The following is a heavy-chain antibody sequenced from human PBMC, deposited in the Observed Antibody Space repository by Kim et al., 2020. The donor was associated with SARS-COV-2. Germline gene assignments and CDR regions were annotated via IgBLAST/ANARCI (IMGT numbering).Heavy chain of an antibody. Sequence: AKTFQGSVTIPADESTSTAYMELSSLRSEDTAVYYCATTQHPHRYYPLDYWGQGTLVTVSS. CDR3: ATTQHPHRYYPLDY. D-gene: IGHD1-26*01. V-gene: IGHV1-69*01. J-gene: IGHJ4*02.